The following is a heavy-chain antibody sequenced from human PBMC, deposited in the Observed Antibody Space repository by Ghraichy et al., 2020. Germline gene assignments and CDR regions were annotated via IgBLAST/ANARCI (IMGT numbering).Heavy chain of an antibody. D-gene: IGHD2-2*01. J-gene: IGHJ3*02. Sequence: GESLNISCAASGFTFSSYAMSWVRQAPGKGLEWVSAISGSGGSTYYADSVKGRFTISRDNSKNTLYLQMNSLRAEDTAVYYCAKGKYCSSTSCRSQKIGYYAFDIWGQGTMVTVSS. CDR1: GFTFSSYA. CDR2: ISGSGGST. V-gene: IGHV3-23*01. CDR3: AKGKYCSSTSCRSQKIGYYAFDI.